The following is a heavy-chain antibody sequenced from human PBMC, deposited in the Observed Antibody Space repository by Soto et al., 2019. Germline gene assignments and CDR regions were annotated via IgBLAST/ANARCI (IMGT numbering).Heavy chain of an antibody. J-gene: IGHJ6*02. CDR1: GVTISSYA. V-gene: IGHV3-23*01. CDR2: ISGSGGST. D-gene: IGHD1-1*01. CDR3: AKDPAGPRYGMDV. Sequence: GGSLRLSCAASGVTISSYARSWVRQAPGKGLEWVSAISGSGGSTYYADSVKGRFTISRDNSKNTLYLQMNSLRAEDTAVYYCAKDPAGPRYGMDVWGQGTTVTVSS.